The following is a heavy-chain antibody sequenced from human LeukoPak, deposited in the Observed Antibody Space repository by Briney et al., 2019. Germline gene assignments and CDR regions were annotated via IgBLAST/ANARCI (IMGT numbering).Heavy chain of an antibody. Sequence: SETLSLTCTVSVVSISSYYWSCIPQPPGKGLECIGYIYYSWSTNYKPSLKSRVTISVDTSKNKFSLKLSSVTAADTAVYYCARGGYYGSGNDFRFDPWGQGPLVTVSS. CDR2: IYYSWST. D-gene: IGHD3-10*01. CDR3: ARGGYYGSGNDFRFDP. J-gene: IGHJ5*02. V-gene: IGHV4-59*01. CDR1: VVSISSYY.